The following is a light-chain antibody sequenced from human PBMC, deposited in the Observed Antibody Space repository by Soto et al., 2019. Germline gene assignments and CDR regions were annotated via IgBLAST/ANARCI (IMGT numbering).Light chain of an antibody. Sequence: DIQMTQSPSSLSASVGDRVTITCQATQGINSYLNWYQQKPGRAPNLLIYDASNLEKGVPSRFSGSGSGTDFTFTISSLQPEDVATYYCQQYNDLPLTFGGGTKVEIK. CDR3: QQYNDLPLT. CDR1: QGINSY. J-gene: IGKJ4*01. V-gene: IGKV1-33*01. CDR2: DAS.